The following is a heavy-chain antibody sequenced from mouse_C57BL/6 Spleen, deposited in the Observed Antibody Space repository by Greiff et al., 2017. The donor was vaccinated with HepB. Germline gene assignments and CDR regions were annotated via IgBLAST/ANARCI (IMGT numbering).Heavy chain of an antibody. CDR1: GYTFTSYW. V-gene: IGHV1-7*01. D-gene: IGHD2-5*01. CDR3: ATAYYSNYDYAMDY. J-gene: IGHJ4*01. Sequence: QVQLKQSGAELAKPGASVKLSCKASGYTFTSYWMHWVKQRPGQGLEWIGYINPSSGYTKYNQKFKDKATLTADKSSSTAYMQLSSLTYEDSAVYYCATAYYSNYDYAMDYWGQGTSVTVSS. CDR2: INPSSGYT.